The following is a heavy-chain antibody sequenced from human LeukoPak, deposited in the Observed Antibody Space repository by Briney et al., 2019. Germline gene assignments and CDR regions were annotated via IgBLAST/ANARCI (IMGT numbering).Heavy chain of an antibody. CDR3: ARGHDFVWGSDRFDS. CDR2: VFHTGST. CDR1: GGSISNYY. V-gene: IGHV4-59*01. Sequence: SETLSLTCTVSGGSISNYYWSWIRQPPGKGLEWIGFVFHTGSTMYNPSLRSRVSISVDTSNNMYSLRLNSVTAADTAVYYCARGHDFVWGSDRFDSWGQGTLVTVSS. J-gene: IGHJ4*02. D-gene: IGHD3-16*02.